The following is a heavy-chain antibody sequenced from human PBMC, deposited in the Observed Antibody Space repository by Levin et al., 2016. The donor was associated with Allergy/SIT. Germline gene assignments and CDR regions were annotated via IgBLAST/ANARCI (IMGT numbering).Heavy chain of an antibody. CDR3: ARDEAVAGEYYYYGMDV. D-gene: IGHD6-19*01. Sequence: ASVKVSCKASGYTFTSYAMHWVRQAPGQRLEWMGWINAGNGNTKYSQKFQGRVTITRDTSASTAYMELSSLRSEDTAVYYCARDEAVAGEYYYYGMDVWGQGTTVTVSS. CDR1: GYTFTSYA. V-gene: IGHV1-3*01. J-gene: IGHJ6*02. CDR2: INAGNGNT.